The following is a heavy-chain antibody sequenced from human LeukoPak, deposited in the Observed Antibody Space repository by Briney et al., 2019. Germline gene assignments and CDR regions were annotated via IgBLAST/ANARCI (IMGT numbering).Heavy chain of an antibody. CDR2: ISGSGGST. Sequence: GGSLRLSCAASGFTFSSYAMSWVRQAPGKGLEWVSAISGSGGSTYYADSVKGRFTISRDNSKNTLYLQMNSLRAEDTAVYYCAKGRRYCSSTSCLGYWGQGTLVTVSS. V-gene: IGHV3-23*01. CDR1: GFTFSSYA. CDR3: AKGRRYCSSTSCLGY. D-gene: IGHD2-2*01. J-gene: IGHJ4*02.